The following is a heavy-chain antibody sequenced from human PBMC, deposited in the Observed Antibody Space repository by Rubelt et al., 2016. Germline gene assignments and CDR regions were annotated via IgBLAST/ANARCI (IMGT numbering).Heavy chain of an antibody. CDR2: VRSKANNYAT. CDR1: GFTFSASG. V-gene: IGHV3-73*01. J-gene: IGHJ4*02. Sequence: EVQLVESGGGLVQPGGSLRLSCAASGFTFSASGMHWVRQASGKGLEWVGRVRSKANNYATSYAASVKGRFTISRDDSKNTAYLQMNSLKTDDTAVYYCARRWEGFDYWGQGTLVTVSS. CDR3: ARRWEGFDY. D-gene: IGHD1-26*01.